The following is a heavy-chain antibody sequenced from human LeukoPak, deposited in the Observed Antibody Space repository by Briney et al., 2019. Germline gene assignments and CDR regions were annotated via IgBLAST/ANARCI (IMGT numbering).Heavy chain of an antibody. V-gene: IGHV3-11*06. CDR3: ARFHSSGYPYFDY. D-gene: IGHD3-22*01. CDR2: ISSSSSYI. J-gene: IGHJ4*02. CDR1: GFTLSDYY. Sequence: GGSLRLSCAASGFTLSDYYMSWIRQAPGKGLEWVSYISSSSSYINYADSVKGRFTISRDNAKISLYLQMNSLRAEYTAVYYCARFHSSGYPYFDYWGQGTLVTVSS.